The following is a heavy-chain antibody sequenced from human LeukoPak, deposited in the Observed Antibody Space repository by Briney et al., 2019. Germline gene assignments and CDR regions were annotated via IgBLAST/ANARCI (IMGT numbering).Heavy chain of an antibody. J-gene: IGHJ5*02. V-gene: IGHV1-69*13. CDR1: GGTFSSYA. CDR2: IIPIFGTA. CDR3: APSRPQKGFDP. Sequence: ASVKVSCKASGGTFSSYAISWVRQAPGQGLEWMGGIIPIFGTANYAQKFQGRVTITVDESTSTAYMELSSLRSEDTAVYYCAPSRPQKGFDPWGQGTLVTVSS.